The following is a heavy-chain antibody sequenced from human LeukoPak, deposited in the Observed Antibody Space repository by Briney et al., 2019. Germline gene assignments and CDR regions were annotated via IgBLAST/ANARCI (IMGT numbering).Heavy chain of an antibody. Sequence: PGGSLRLSCAASGFTFSDYSMSWIRQAPGKGLEWVSYIRSSGNTIYYADSVKGRFTISRDNAKNSLYLQMNSLRAEDTAVYYCARVGAYYDFWSVIPRRDDDAFDIWGQGTMVTVSS. CDR1: GFTFSDYS. J-gene: IGHJ3*02. V-gene: IGHV3-11*04. CDR3: ARVGAYYDFWSVIPRRDDDAFDI. D-gene: IGHD3-3*01. CDR2: IRSSGNTI.